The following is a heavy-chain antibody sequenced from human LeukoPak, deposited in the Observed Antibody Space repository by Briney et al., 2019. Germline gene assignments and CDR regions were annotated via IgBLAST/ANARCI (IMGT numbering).Heavy chain of an antibody. Sequence: ASVKVSCKASGYTFTGYYMHWVRQAPGQGLEWMGWINPNSGGTNYAQKFQGRVTMTRDTSISTAYMELSRLRSDDTAVYYCARAAAGTGGYFDYWGQGTLVTVSS. V-gene: IGHV1-2*02. CDR1: GYTFTGYY. CDR3: ARAAAGTGGYFDY. CDR2: INPNSGGT. J-gene: IGHJ4*02. D-gene: IGHD6-13*01.